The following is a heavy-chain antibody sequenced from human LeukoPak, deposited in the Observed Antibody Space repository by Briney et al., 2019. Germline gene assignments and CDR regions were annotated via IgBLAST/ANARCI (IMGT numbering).Heavy chain of an antibody. D-gene: IGHD2-15*01. CDR2: FDPEGGET. CDR1: GYTLTELS. CDR3: ATGLGAATVPIFDY. V-gene: IGHV1-24*01. J-gene: IGHJ4*02. Sequence: ASVKVSCKVSGYTLTELSMHWVRQAPGKGLEWMGGFDPEGGETIYAQKFQGRVTMTEDTSTDTAYMELSSLRSEDTAVYYCATGLGAATVPIFDYWGQGTLVTVSS.